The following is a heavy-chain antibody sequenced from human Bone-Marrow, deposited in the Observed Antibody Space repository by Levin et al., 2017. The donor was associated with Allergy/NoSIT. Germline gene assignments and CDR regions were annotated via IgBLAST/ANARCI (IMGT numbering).Heavy chain of an antibody. J-gene: IGHJ4*02. V-gene: IGHV4-31*03. CDR1: GASIRSGAYY. D-gene: IGHD3-10*01. Sequence: PSETLSLTCTVSGASIRSGAYYWSWVRQPPGQGLEWIVYFYYNGSPYFNPSLKSRVSISVDTSKNLFSLKLSLVTAADTADYYCARGLAGFDGSAMAYDYWGRGSLVTVSS. CDR2: FYYNGSP. CDR3: ARGLAGFDGSAMAYDY.